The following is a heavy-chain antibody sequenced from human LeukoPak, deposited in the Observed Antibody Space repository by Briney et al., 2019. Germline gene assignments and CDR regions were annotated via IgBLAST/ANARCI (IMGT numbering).Heavy chain of an antibody. CDR2: ISYDGSNK. CDR3: ARSRGDWYFDL. CDR1: GFTFDDYA. J-gene: IGHJ2*01. V-gene: IGHV3-30*03. D-gene: IGHD3-10*01. Sequence: GRSLRLSCAASGFTFDDYAMPWVRQAPGKGLEWVAVISYDGSNKYYADSVKGRFTISRDNSKNTLYLQMNSLRAEDTAVYYCARSRGDWYFDLWGRGTLVTVSS.